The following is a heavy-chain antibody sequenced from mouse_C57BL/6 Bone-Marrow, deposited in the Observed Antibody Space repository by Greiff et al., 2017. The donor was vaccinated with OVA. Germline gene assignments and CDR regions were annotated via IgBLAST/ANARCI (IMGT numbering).Heavy chain of an antibody. V-gene: IGHV1-63*01. CDR2: IYPGGGYT. Sequence: QVQLQQSGAELVRPGTSVKMSCKASGYTFTNYWIGWAKQRPGHGLEWIGDIYPGGGYTNYNEKFKGKATLTADKSSSTAYMQCSSLTSEDSAIYYCARDGRQGVYAMDYWGQGTSVTVSS. CDR3: ARDGRQGVYAMDY. CDR1: GYTFTNYW. J-gene: IGHJ4*01. D-gene: IGHD2-3*01.